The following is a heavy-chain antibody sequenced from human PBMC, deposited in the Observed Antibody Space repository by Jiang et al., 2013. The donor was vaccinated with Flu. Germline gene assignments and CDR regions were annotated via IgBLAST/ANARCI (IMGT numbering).Heavy chain of an antibody. V-gene: IGHV4-59*01. Sequence: YGPGLVKPSETLSLTCSVSGASISAYYWSWIRQSPGKGLEWIGFSHNSGNITYNPSLNSRVTISKDMSKNQFSLEVKSVTAADTAVYYCARKGPYCTGLNCYMRAYDFWGQGILVSVSS. CDR2: SHNSGNI. CDR3: ARKGPYCTGLNCYMRAYDF. D-gene: IGHD2-8*02. J-gene: IGHJ4*02. CDR1: GASISAYY.